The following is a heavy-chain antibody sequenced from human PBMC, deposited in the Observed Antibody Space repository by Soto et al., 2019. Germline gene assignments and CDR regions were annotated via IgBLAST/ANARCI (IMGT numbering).Heavy chain of an antibody. CDR1: GYTFTSYG. CDR3: ARDTYYYDSSGYYFTFDI. D-gene: IGHD3-22*01. Sequence: ASVKVSCKASGYTFTSYGISWVRQAPGQGLEWMGWISAYNGNTNYAQKHKGRVTMTTDTSTSTANMELRSLRSDDTAVYYCARDTYYYDSSGYYFTFDIWGQGTMVTVSS. V-gene: IGHV1-18*01. CDR2: ISAYNGNT. J-gene: IGHJ3*02.